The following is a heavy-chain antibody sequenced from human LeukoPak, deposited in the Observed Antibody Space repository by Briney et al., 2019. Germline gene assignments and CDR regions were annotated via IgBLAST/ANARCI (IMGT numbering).Heavy chain of an antibody. CDR3: ARQSPPTQALLWLGEFSHFDY. CDR2: VYYSGST. V-gene: IGHV4-59*08. CDR1: GGSISSYY. J-gene: IGHJ4*02. Sequence: SETLSLTCTVSGGSISSYYWSWIRQPPGKGLEWIGYVYYSGSTNYNPSLKSRVTISVDTSKNQFSLKLSSVTAADTAVYYCARQSPPTQALLWLGEFSHFDYWGQGTLVTVSS. D-gene: IGHD3-10*01.